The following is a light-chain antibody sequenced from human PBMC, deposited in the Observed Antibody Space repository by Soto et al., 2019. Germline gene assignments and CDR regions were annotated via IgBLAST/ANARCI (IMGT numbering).Light chain of an antibody. J-gene: IGKJ4*01. CDR1: QDISNY. V-gene: IGKV1-33*01. CDR2: DAS. CDR3: QPYDHLPGLP. Sequence: DIQMTQSPSSLSASVGDRVTITCQASQDISNYLNWYQQKPGKAPKLLIYDASNLEAGVPSRFSGSGSGKDYNFPISSLQPEDIATYYCQPYDHLPGLPFGGGPKEEIK.